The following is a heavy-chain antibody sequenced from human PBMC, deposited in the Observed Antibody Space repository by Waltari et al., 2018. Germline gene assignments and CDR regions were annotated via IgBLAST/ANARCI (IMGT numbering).Heavy chain of an antibody. V-gene: IGHV4-39*01. CDR2: MQYRGST. CDR3: GRIAFGDDGGYFQH. J-gene: IGHJ1*01. CDR1: GGSISTNHH. Sequence: QLHLQESGPGLVTPSDTLSLPCPVPGGSISTNHHGGWIRQPPGKGLEWMGNMQYRGSTFYNPSLKSRVTISLDTSKNQFSLRLSSVGAADTAVYFCGRIAFGDDGGYFQHWGQGTLVTVSS. D-gene: IGHD4-17*01.